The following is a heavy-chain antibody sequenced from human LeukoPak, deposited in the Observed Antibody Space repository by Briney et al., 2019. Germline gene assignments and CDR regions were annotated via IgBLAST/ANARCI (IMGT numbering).Heavy chain of an antibody. D-gene: IGHD3-16*02. CDR2: ISGGGGGS. V-gene: IGHV3-23*01. J-gene: IGHJ4*02. CDR1: GFSFSAYW. CDR3: ARVKRYTPTYYFDK. Sequence: GGSLRLSCVASGFSFSAYWMSWVRQAPGKGLELVSPISGGGGGSYYADSVKGRFTVSRDNSKDTLYLQMNSLRAEDTAIYYCARVKRYTPTYYFDKWGQGTLVTVSS.